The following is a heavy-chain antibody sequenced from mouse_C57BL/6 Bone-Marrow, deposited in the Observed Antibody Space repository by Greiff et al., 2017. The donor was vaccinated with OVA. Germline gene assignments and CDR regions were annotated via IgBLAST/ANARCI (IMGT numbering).Heavy chain of an antibody. CDR2: IDPSDSYT. D-gene: IGHD2-5*01. CDR1: GYTFTSYW. V-gene: IGHV1-50*01. J-gene: IGHJ1*03. CDR3: ARKDSNYEGWYFDV. Sequence: QVQLQQPGAELVKPGASVKLSCKASGYTFTSYWMQWVKQRPGQGLEWIGEIDPSDSYTNYNQKFKGKSTLTVDKSSSTAYMQLSSLTSEDSAVYYCARKDSNYEGWYFDVWGTGTTVTVSS.